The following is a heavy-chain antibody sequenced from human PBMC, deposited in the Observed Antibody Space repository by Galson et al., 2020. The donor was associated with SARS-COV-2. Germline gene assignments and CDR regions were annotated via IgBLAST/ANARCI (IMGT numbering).Heavy chain of an antibody. V-gene: IGHV1-69*13. D-gene: IGHD2-15*01. CDR2: IIPIFGTA. Sequence: SVKVSCKASGGTFSSYAISWVRQAPGQGLEWIGGIIPIFGTANYAQKFQGRVTITADESTSTAYMELSSLRSEDTAVYYCARDRVADIVVVVAAPDAFDIWGQGTMVTVSS. CDR3: ARDRVADIVVVVAAPDAFDI. CDR1: GGTFSSYA. J-gene: IGHJ3*02.